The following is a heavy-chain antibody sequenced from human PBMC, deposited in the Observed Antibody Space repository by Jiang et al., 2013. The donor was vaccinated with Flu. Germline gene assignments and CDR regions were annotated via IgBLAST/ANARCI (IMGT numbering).Heavy chain of an antibody. CDR3: ARDSTGQGAFDI. V-gene: IGHV3-13*05. J-gene: IGHJ3*02. CDR1: GFTFSSYD. Sequence: CAASGFTFSSYDMHWVRQATGKGLEWVSAIGTAGDPILSQAPVKGRFTISRENAKNSLYLQMNSLRAGDTAVYYCARDSTGQGAFDIWGQGTMVTVSS. CDR2: IGTAGDP.